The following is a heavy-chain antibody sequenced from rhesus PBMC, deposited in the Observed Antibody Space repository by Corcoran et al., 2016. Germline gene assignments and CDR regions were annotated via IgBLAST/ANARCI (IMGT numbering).Heavy chain of an antibody. CDR2: IYWNDSK. D-gene: IGHD1-44*02. Sequence: QVTLKESGPALVKPTQTLTLTCTFPGFSISTSGTGVGWIRQPPGTALEWLASIYWNDSKYYSTSLKSRLTISKDTSKNQVVLTMTNMDPVDTATYYCARVRYSGSYNYFDYWGQGVLVTVSS. J-gene: IGHJ4*01. CDR3: ARVRYSGSYNYFDY. CDR1: GFSISTSGTG. V-gene: IGHV2-95*01.